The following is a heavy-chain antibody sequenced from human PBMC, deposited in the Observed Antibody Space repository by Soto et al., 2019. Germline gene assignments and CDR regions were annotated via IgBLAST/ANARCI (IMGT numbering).Heavy chain of an antibody. CDR3: AREPYYYFWSGYHYVADHDGMDV. D-gene: IGHD3-3*01. CDR2: ISAYNGNA. Sequence: ASVKVSCKASGDTFTSYGISWVRQAPGQGLEWMGWISAYNGNANYAQKLQGRVTMTTDTSTSTAYMELRSLRSDDTAVYYCAREPYYYFWSGYHYVADHDGMDVWGQGTTVTVSS. CDR1: GDTFTSYG. J-gene: IGHJ6*02. V-gene: IGHV1-18*04.